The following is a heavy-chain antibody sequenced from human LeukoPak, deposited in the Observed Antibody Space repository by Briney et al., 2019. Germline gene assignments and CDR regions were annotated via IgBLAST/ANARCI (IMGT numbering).Heavy chain of an antibody. Sequence: GGSLRLSCAASGFTFSIYEVNWVRQAPGKGLEWVSYISSSGSTIYYADSVKGRFTISRDNAKNSLYLQMNSLRAEDTAVYYCARVGPVAGTYFDYWGQGTLVTVSS. J-gene: IGHJ4*02. CDR3: ARVGPVAGTYFDY. CDR1: GFTFSIYE. CDR2: ISSSGSTI. D-gene: IGHD6-19*01. V-gene: IGHV3-48*03.